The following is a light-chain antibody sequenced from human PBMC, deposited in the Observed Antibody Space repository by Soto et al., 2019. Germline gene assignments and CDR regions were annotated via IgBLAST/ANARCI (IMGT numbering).Light chain of an antibody. CDR3: QQF. Sequence: DIQMTQSPSSLSASVGDRVTITCQASQDISNYLNWYQQKPGKAPKLLIYDASNLETGVPSRFSGSGSATDFTFTISSLQPEDIATYYCQQFFGQGTKLEIK. CDR2: DAS. J-gene: IGKJ2*01. CDR1: QDISNY. V-gene: IGKV1-33*01.